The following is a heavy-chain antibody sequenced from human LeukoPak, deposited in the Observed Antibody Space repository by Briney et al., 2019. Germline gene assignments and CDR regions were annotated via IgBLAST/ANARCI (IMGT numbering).Heavy chain of an antibody. CDR2: ISSSSSYI. D-gene: IGHD5-12*01. Sequence: GGSLRLSCAASGFTFSSYSMNWVRQAPGKGLEWVSSISSSSSYIYYADSVKGRFTISRDNAKNSLYLQMNSLRAEDTAVYYCAARGYSGYGGAFDIWGQGTMVTVSS. J-gene: IGHJ3*02. CDR1: GFTFSSYS. V-gene: IGHV3-21*01. CDR3: AARGYSGYGGAFDI.